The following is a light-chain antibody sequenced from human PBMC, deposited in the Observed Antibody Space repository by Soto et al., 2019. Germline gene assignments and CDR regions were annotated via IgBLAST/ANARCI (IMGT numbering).Light chain of an antibody. CDR2: DVS. CDR1: NSDVVGYNY. J-gene: IGLJ1*01. Sequence: QSALTQPASVFGSPGQSINISFTGTNSDVVGYNYVSWYQHHPGKAPKLIIYDVSNRPSGVSNPFSGSKSGNTASLTISGLQPEDEADYYCSSYTTSNTRQIVFGTGTKVTVL. CDR3: SSYTTSNTRQIV. V-gene: IGLV2-14*03.